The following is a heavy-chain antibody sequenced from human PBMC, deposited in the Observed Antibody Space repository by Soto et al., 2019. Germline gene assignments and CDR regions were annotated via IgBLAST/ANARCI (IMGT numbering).Heavy chain of an antibody. V-gene: IGHV3-30*18. CDR3: AKGYSYSVCDF. J-gene: IGHJ4*02. CDR1: GFTFSRDG. CDR2: ISYDGSNK. Sequence: QVQLVESGGGVVQPGRSLRLSCAASGFTFSRDGMHWVRQAPGKGLEWVAVISYDGSNKYYADSVKGRFTISRDNSKNTLYLQMNSLRAEDTAVYYCAKGYSYSVCDFWGQGTLVTVSS. D-gene: IGHD5-18*01.